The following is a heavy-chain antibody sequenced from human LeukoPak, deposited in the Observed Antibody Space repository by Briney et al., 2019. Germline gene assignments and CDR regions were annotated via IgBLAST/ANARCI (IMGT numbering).Heavy chain of an antibody. CDR1: GFTFSNFA. D-gene: IGHD6-19*01. CDR2: LNGDNT. V-gene: IGHV3-21*01. J-gene: IGHJ4*02. CDR3: ARGAYSSGWAYFDH. Sequence: PGGSLRLSCAASGFTFSNFAMSWIRQAPGKGLEWVSALNGDNTYYADSVKGRFTISRDNAKNSLYLQMNSLRAEDTAVYYCARGAYSSGWAYFDHWGQGTLVTVSS.